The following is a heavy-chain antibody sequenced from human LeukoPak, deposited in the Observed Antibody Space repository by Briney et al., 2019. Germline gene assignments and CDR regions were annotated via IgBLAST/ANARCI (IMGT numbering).Heavy chain of an antibody. CDR2: IWYDGSNK. J-gene: IGHJ4*02. D-gene: IGHD5-18*01. V-gene: IGHV3-33*01. Sequence: PGGSLRLSCAASGFTFSSYGMHWVRQAPGKGLEWVAVIWYDGSNKYYADSVKGRFTIPRDNSKNTLYLQMNSLRAEDTAVYYCARDHLQLYFDYWGQGTLVTVSS. CDR3: ARDHLQLYFDY. CDR1: GFTFSSYG.